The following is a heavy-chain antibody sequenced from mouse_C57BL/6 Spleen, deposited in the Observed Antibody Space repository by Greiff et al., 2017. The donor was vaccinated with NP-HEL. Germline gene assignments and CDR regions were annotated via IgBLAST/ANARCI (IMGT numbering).Heavy chain of an antibody. CDR1: GYAFSSSW. D-gene: IGHD1-1*02. CDR2: IYPGDGDT. Sequence: VQLQQSGPELVKPGASVKISCKASGYAFSSSWMNWVKQRPGKGLEWIGRIYPGDGDTNYNGKFKGKATLTADKSSSTAYMQLSSLTSEDSAVYFCARWFYYFDYWGQGTTLTVSS. CDR3: ARWFYYFDY. V-gene: IGHV1-82*01. J-gene: IGHJ2*01.